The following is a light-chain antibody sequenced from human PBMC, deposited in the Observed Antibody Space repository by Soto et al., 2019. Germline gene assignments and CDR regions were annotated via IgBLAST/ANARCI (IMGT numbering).Light chain of an antibody. CDR2: EVT. CDR1: SSDVGSHNF. Sequence: QSALTQPASVSGSPGQSITISCTGTSSDVGSHNFVSWYQQRPGKAPKLMIFEVTKRPSGVSSRISASKSGNTASLTISGVQAEDEADYYCCSYAGTTTWVFGGGTQLTVL. J-gene: IGLJ3*02. V-gene: IGLV2-23*02. CDR3: CSYAGTTTWV.